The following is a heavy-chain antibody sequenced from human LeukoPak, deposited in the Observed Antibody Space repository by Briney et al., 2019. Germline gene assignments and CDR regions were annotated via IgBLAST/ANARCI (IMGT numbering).Heavy chain of an antibody. CDR3: ARDPVGGPTIFDY. V-gene: IGHV6-1*01. CDR1: GDSVSSNSDA. Sequence: SQTLSLTCAISGDSVSSNSDAWNWIRQSPSRGLGWLGRTYYRSKWYYDYAVAVKSRISINPDTSKNQFSLQLSSVTPEDTAVYYCARDPVGGPTIFDYWGQGTLVTVSS. J-gene: IGHJ4*02. CDR2: TYYRSKWYY. D-gene: IGHD1-26*01.